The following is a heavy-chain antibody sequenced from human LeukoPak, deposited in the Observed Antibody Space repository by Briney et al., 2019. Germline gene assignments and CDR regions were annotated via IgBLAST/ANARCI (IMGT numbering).Heavy chain of an antibody. CDR3: AKEWDGSGTRLGWFDP. J-gene: IGHJ5*02. D-gene: IGHD3-10*01. V-gene: IGHV3-23*01. CDR2: ISGRGGVT. Sequence: GRTLRLFCVFSGLTFGSYAMSWVRQARGKGLEGVSLISGRGGVTFYADSVKGRFTNSRDNSKNTLYLQMNSLRAEDTATYYCAKEWDGSGTRLGWFDPWGQGTLVTVSS. CDR1: GLTFGSYA.